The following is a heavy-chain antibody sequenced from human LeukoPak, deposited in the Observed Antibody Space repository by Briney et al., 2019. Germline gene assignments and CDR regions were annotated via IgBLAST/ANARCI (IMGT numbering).Heavy chain of an antibody. D-gene: IGHD3-3*01. CDR1: GLTLSSYW. CDR2: INQDGSEK. CDR3: ARDLYDFWSGSPHMDV. J-gene: IGHJ6*03. Sequence: GSLRLSCAASGLTLSSYWTSWVRQAPGKGLEWVANINQDGSEKYYVDSVKGRFTISRDNAKNSLYLQMNSLRAEDTAVYYCARDLYDFWSGSPHMDVWGKGTTVTVSS. V-gene: IGHV3-7*01.